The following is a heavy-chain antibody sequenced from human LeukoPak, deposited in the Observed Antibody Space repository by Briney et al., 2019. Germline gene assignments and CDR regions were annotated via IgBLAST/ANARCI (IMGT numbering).Heavy chain of an antibody. CDR3: AREFRSSHEY. J-gene: IGHJ4*02. Sequence: GGSLRLSCAASGFTFSDYYMSWIRQAPGKGLECISYISSRDSFMFYADSVKGRFTISRDNAKNSLYLQMNSLTVEDTAVYYCAREFRSSHEYWGQGTLVTVSS. D-gene: IGHD6-13*01. CDR2: ISSRDSFM. V-gene: IGHV3-11*04. CDR1: GFTFSDYY.